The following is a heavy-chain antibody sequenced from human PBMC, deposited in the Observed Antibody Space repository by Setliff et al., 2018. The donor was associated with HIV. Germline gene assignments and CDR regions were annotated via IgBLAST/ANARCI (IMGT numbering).Heavy chain of an antibody. CDR3: ARDSHCSGPSCYSGGQFFDY. Sequence: GASVKVSCKAPGGTSSGYAFSWVRQAPGQGFEWMGGSIPVFGTVNYAQKFLGRATITADESTNTSYMELTSLRSEDTAVYFCARDSHCSGPSCYSGGQFFDYWGQGTLVTVSS. D-gene: IGHD2-15*01. CDR2: SIPVFGTV. CDR1: GGTSSGYA. V-gene: IGHV1-69*13. J-gene: IGHJ4*02.